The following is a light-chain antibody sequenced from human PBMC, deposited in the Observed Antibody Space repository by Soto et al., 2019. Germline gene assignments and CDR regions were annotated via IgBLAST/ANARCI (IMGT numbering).Light chain of an antibody. J-gene: IGKJ1*01. CDR2: AAS. Sequence: DIQMTQSPSSLSASVGDRVTITCRASQSINNYLNWYQQKPGKAPKVLIYAASSLQSGVPSRFSGSGSGTDFTLTISNLQPEDFVTYDCTQNYNNNWTLGQGTEVEIK. CDR3: TQNYNNNWT. CDR1: QSINNY. V-gene: IGKV1-39*01.